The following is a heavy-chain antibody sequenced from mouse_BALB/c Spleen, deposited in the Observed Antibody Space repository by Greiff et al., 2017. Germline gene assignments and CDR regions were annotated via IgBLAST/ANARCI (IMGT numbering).Heavy chain of an antibody. CDR2: ISYSGST. D-gene: IGHD1-1*01. CDR1: GYSITSDYA. J-gene: IGHJ4*01. Sequence: VQLQQSGPGLVKPSQSLSLTCTVTGYSITSDYAWNWIRQFPGNKLEWMGYISYSGSTSYNPSLKSRISITRDTSKNQFFLQLNSVTTEDTATYYCARRYYGSRGYAMDYWGQGTSVTVSS. V-gene: IGHV3-2*02. CDR3: ARRYYGSRGYAMDY.